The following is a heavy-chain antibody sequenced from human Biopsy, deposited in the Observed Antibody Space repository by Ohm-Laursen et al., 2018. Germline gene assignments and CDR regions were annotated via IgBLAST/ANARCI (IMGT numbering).Heavy chain of an antibody. V-gene: IGHV4-59*02. Sequence: TLSLTCAVSGDSVTKYYWSWIRQPPGKGLEWIGHIYYSVMTNYNPSLQSRVSISVDTSRNQVSLTLSSVTAADTAVYYCARDSRRTAREGGMDVWGQGTTVTVSS. J-gene: IGHJ6*02. CDR2: IYYSVMT. D-gene: IGHD6-6*01. CDR3: ARDSRRTAREGGMDV. CDR1: GDSVTKYY.